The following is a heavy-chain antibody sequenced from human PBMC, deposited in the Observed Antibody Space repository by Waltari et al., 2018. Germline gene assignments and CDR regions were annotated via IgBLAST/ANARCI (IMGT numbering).Heavy chain of an antibody. CDR2: IKQDGSEK. J-gene: IGHJ4*02. D-gene: IGHD2-15*01. CDR1: GFTFSSYG. V-gene: IGHV3-7*01. CDR3: ARDWVKSVVVVAASWGLFDY. Sequence: VQLVESGGGVVQPGRSLRLSCAASGFTFSSYGMHWVRQAPGTGLEWVANIKQDGSEKYYVDSVKGRFTISRDNAKNSLYLQMNSLRAEDTAVYYCARDWVKSVVVVAASWGLFDYWGQGTLVTVSS.